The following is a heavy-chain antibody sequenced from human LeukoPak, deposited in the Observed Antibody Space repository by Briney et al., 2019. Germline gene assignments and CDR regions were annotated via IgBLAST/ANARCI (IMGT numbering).Heavy chain of an antibody. CDR1: GYTFTGYY. Sequence: GASVKVSCKASGYTFTGYYMHWVRQAPGQGLEWMGRINPYSGGTNYAQKFQGRVTMTRDTSISTAYMELSRLRSDDTAVYYCARPTYCGGDCYSFDYWGQGTLVTVSS. J-gene: IGHJ4*02. CDR3: ARPTYCGGDCYSFDY. V-gene: IGHV1-2*06. D-gene: IGHD2-21*02. CDR2: INPYSGGT.